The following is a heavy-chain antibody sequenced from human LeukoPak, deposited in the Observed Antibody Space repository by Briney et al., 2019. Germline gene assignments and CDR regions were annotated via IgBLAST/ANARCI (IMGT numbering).Heavy chain of an antibody. V-gene: IGHV3-64*01. CDR3: ARPQRGYYYYGMDD. CDR2: ISSNGGTT. Sequence: GGSLRLSCAASGLTFSSYAMHWVRQAPGKGLEYVSAISSNGGTTYYANSVKGRFTISRDNSKNTLYLQMGSLRAEDMAVYYCARPQRGYYYYGMDDWGQGTTVTVSS. CDR1: GLTFSSYA. J-gene: IGHJ6*02. D-gene: IGHD3-16*01.